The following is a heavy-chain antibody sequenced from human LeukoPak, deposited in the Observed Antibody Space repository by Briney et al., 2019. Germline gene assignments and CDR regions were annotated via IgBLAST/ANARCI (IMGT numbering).Heavy chain of an antibody. Sequence: ASVKVSCKASGYTFTSYDINWVRQATGQGLEWMGWMNPNSGNTGYAQRFQGRVTMTRNTSISTAYMELNSLRSEDTAVYYCARLATRGRSSGYDFDYWGQGTPVTVSS. CDR3: ARLATRGRSSGYDFDY. CDR2: MNPNSGNT. V-gene: IGHV1-8*01. J-gene: IGHJ4*02. D-gene: IGHD5-12*01. CDR1: GYTFTSYD.